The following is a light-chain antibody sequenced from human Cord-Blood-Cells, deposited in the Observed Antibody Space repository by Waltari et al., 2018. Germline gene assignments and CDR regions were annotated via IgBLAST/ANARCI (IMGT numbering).Light chain of an antibody. CDR1: QNKSSY. CDR3: QQSYSTLFT. V-gene: IGKV1-39*01. J-gene: IGKJ3*01. CDR2: AAS. Sequence: DIQMTQSPSSLSASVGDRVTITCWASQNKSSYLNWYQQKPGKAPKLLIYAASSLQSGVPARFSGSGSGTDYPLTISSLQPGDFATYYCQQSYSTLFTFGPGTKVDIK.